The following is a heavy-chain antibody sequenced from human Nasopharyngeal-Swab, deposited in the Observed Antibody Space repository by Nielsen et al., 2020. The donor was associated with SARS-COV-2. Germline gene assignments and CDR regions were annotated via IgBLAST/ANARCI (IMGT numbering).Heavy chain of an antibody. CDR3: AKSALGIFGVVISFDY. V-gene: IGHV3-23*01. J-gene: IGHJ4*02. CDR1: GFTFSSYA. D-gene: IGHD3-3*01. CDR2: IGGSGGST. Sequence: GGPLRLSCAASGFTFSSYAMSWVRQAPGKGLEWVSAIGGSGGSTYYADSVKGRFTISRDNSKNTLYLQMNSLRAEDTAVYYCAKSALGIFGVVISFDYWGQGTLVTVSS.